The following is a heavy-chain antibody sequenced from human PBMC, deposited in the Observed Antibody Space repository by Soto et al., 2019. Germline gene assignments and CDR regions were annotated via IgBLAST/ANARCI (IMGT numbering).Heavy chain of an antibody. CDR2: ISGSGVST. CDR1: GFTCSSFA. V-gene: IGHV3-23*01. CDR3: AKEAIVLMVYAMELDY. J-gene: IGHJ4*02. D-gene: IGHD2-8*01. Sequence: GGSLRLSCAASGFTCSSFARSWVRQAPGKGLEWVSAISGSGVSTYYADSVTGRFTISRDNSKNTLYLQMSSLRAEDTAVYYSAKEAIVLMVYAMELDYWGQGTVVTVSS.